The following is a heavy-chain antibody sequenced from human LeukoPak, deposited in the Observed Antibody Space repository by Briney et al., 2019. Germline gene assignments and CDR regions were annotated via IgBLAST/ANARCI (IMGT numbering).Heavy chain of an antibody. D-gene: IGHD6-19*01. J-gene: IGHJ4*02. CDR1: EFTVSNNY. CDR2: IYSGGNT. CDR3: ATGYSSDFYFFDY. V-gene: IGHV3-53*01. Sequence: GGSLRLSCAASEFTVSNNYMSWVRQAPGKGXXXVSVIYSGGNTYYADSVKGRFTISRDNSKNTVYLQMNSLRAEDTAVYYCATGYSSDFYFFDYWGQGTLVTVSS.